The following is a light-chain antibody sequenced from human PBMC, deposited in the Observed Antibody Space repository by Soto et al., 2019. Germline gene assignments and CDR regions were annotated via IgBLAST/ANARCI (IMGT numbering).Light chain of an antibody. V-gene: IGLV2-11*01. CDR1: SSDVGGYNY. CDR2: DVS. Sequence: QSVLTQPRSVSGSPGQSVTISCTGTSSDVGGYNYVSWYQQHPGKAPKLMIYDVSKRPSGVPDRFSGSKSGNTASLTISGLQAEDEADYYCCSYAGSYVFGTGTTVTVL. J-gene: IGLJ1*01. CDR3: CSYAGSYV.